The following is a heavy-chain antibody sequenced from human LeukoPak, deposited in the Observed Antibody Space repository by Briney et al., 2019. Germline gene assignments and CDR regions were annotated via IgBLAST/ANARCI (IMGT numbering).Heavy chain of an antibody. CDR1: NDSINNYY. V-gene: IGHV4-59*01. D-gene: IGHD5-18*01. J-gene: IGHJ4*02. Sequence: SETLSLTCTVSNDSINNYYWNWIRQPPGKGLEWVGYVYYSGSTNYSPSLKGRVTISMDTSKNQFSLRLSSVTAADTAVYYCARGGEGYPLPHYFDYWGQGTLVTVSS. CDR3: ARGGEGYPLPHYFDY. CDR2: VYYSGST.